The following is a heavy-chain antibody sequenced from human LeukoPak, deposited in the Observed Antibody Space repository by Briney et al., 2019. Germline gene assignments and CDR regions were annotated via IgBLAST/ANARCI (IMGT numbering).Heavy chain of an antibody. CDR3: ARGTAVAATDY. D-gene: IGHD6-19*01. J-gene: IGHJ4*02. V-gene: IGHV4-61*02. Sequence: SETLSLTCTVSGGSISSSSYYWSWIRQPAGKGLEWIGRIYTSGSTNYNPSLKSRVTMSVDTSKNQFSLKLSSVTAADTAVYYCARGTAVAATDYWGQGTLVTVSS. CDR2: IYTSGST. CDR1: GGSISSSSYY.